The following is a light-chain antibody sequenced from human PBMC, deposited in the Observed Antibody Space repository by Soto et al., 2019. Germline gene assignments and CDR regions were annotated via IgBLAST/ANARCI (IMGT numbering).Light chain of an antibody. V-gene: IGKV1-39*01. CDR2: AAS. J-gene: IGKJ4*01. Sequence: DIPMTQSPSSLSASVGDRVTITCRASQTISTYLNWYQQRPGKAPRLLISAASSLQSGVPLRFRGSGSGRDFTLTISGLQPEDFAVYYCQQSYNPPPTFGGGTKVEI. CDR3: QQSYNPPPT. CDR1: QTISTY.